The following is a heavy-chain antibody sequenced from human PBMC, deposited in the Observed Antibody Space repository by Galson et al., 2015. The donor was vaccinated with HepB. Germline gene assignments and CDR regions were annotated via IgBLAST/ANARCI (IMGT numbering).Heavy chain of an antibody. D-gene: IGHD6-19*01. Sequence: SLRLSCAATGFTFSNYGMRWVRQAPGKGLEWVAVISYDRSNKYYADSVKGRFTISRDNSKNTLYLQMNSLRAEDTVLYYCAKDPYLYSALAGTMAGFDYWGQGALVTVSS. CDR1: GFTFSNYG. J-gene: IGHJ4*02. CDR3: AKDPYLYSALAGTMAGFDY. V-gene: IGHV3-30*18. CDR2: ISYDRSNK.